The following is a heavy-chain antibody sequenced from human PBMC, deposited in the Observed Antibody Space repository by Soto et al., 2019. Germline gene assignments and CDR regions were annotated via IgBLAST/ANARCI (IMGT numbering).Heavy chain of an antibody. CDR3: ARAGLGHLDSSAYAPDDGFDV. Sequence: GGSLRLSCAASGFNLSTYEMNWVRQAPGKGLEWVSYISRSGRTMYYADSMKGRFTISRDNAKNSLYLQMNSLRAEDTAVYYCARAGLGHLDSSAYAPDDGFDVWGQGTMVTVSS. CDR1: GFNLSTYE. V-gene: IGHV3-48*03. CDR2: ISRSGRTM. J-gene: IGHJ3*01. D-gene: IGHD3-22*01.